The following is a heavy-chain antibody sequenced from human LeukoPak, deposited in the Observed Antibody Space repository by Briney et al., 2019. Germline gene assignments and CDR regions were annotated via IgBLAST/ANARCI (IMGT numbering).Heavy chain of an antibody. D-gene: IGHD1-26*01. CDR1: GFDFGDYT. Sequence: GGSLRLSCAVSGFDFGDYTMHWVRQPPGKGLEWVSLISWNSGSIKYTESVKGRFTISRDNAKNSLYLQMNSLRAEDTAVYYCARDVGAFDIWGPGTMVTVSS. V-gene: IGHV3-43*01. CDR3: ARDVGAFDI. CDR2: ISWNSGSI. J-gene: IGHJ3*02.